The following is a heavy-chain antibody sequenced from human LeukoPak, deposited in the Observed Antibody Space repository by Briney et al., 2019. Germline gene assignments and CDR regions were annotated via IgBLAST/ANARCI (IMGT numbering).Heavy chain of an antibody. CDR1: GFTFSSYG. Sequence: GGSLRLSCAASGFTFSSYGMHWVRQAPGKGLAWVAFIRYDGSNKYYADSVKGRFTISRGNAKSSLYLQMNSLNAEDTAVYYCARLVVVTAISDYWGQGTLVTVPS. CDR3: ARLVVVTAISDY. D-gene: IGHD2-21*02. V-gene: IGHV3-30*02. CDR2: IRYDGSNK. J-gene: IGHJ4*02.